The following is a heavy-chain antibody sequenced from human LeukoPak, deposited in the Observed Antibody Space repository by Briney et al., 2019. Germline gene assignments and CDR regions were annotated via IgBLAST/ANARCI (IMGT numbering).Heavy chain of an antibody. CDR1: EYTFTSYA. CDR2: INAGNGNT. V-gene: IGHV1-3*01. Sequence: ASVKVSCKASEYTFTSYAMHWVRQAPGQRLEWMGWINAGNGNTKYSQKFQGRVTITRDTSASTAYMELSSLRSEDTAVYYCARDLPYYYDSSGYPTDYWGQGTLVTVSS. J-gene: IGHJ4*02. CDR3: ARDLPYYYDSSGYPTDY. D-gene: IGHD3-22*01.